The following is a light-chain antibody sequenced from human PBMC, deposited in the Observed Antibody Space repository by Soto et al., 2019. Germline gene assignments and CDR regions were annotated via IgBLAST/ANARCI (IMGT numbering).Light chain of an antibody. J-gene: IGLJ1*01. CDR1: SSDVGGYNY. CDR2: DVS. Sequence: QSALTQPASVSGSPGQSITISCTGTSSDVGGYNYVSWYQQHPGKAPKLMIYDVSNRPSGASNRFSGSKSGNTASLTISGLQAEDEADYYCSSYTSSSTLYVLGTGTKVTVL. V-gene: IGLV2-14*01. CDR3: SSYTSSSTLYV.